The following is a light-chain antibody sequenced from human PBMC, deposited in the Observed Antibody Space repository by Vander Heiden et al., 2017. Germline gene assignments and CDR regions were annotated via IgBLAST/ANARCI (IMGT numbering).Light chain of an antibody. Sequence: QSALTQPASVAGSPGQSITISCTGSSGDIGSYPYVSWYQQHPGKAPKVIIYDVNHRPSGISNRFSGSRSGNTASLTISGLQAEADYYCCSYTSRSTLYVFGTGTKVTVL. CDR1: SGDIGSYPY. CDR3: CSYTSRSTLYV. CDR2: DVN. J-gene: IGLJ1*01. V-gene: IGLV2-14*01.